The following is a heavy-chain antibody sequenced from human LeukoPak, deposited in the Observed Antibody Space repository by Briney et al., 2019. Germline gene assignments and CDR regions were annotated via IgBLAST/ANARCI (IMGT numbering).Heavy chain of an antibody. CDR2: IIPIFGTA. Sequence: ASVKVSCKASGGTFSSYAISWVRQAPGQGLEWMGGIIPIFGTANYAQKFQGRVTITADESTSTAYMELSSLRPEDTAVYYCAKLDNCGGDCLFDYWGQGTLVTVSS. CDR1: GGTFSSYA. J-gene: IGHJ4*02. CDR3: AKLDNCGGDCLFDY. V-gene: IGHV1-69*13. D-gene: IGHD2-21*02.